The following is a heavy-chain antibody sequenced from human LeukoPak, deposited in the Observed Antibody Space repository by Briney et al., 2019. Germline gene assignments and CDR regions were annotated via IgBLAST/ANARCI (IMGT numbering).Heavy chain of an antibody. J-gene: IGHJ6*03. V-gene: IGHV3-53*01. CDR1: GFTVSSNY. CDR3: ARGLDSSSSGYYYYMDV. CDR2: IYSGGST. D-gene: IGHD6-6*01. Sequence: PGGSLRLSCAASGFTVSSNYMSWVRPAPGKGLEWVSVIYSGGSTYYADSVKGRFTISRDNSKNTLYLQMNSLRAEDTAVYYCARGLDSSSSGYYYYMDVWGKGTTVTVSS.